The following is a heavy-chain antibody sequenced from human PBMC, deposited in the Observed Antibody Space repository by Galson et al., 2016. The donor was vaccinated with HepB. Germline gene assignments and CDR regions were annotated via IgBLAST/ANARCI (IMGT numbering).Heavy chain of an antibody. CDR1: GFTFSSYW. D-gene: IGHD2-15*01. Sequence: SLRLSCAASGFTFSSYWMHWVRQAPGKGLVWVSRINSDGSGTSYADSVKGRFTISRDNAKNTLYLQMNSLRAEDTAVYYCARDALCSGGSCYSGYDMGVWGQGTTVTVSS. V-gene: IGHV3-74*01. CDR3: ARDALCSGGSCYSGYDMGV. CDR2: INSDGSGT. J-gene: IGHJ6*02.